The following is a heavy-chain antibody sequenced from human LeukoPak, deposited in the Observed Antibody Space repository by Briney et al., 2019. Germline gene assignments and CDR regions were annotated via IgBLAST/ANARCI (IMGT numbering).Heavy chain of an antibody. CDR1: GFTFSSYA. CDR3: AGYDILTKGFDY. CDR2: ISGSGGST. D-gene: IGHD3-9*01. Sequence: GGSLRLSCSASGFTFSSYAMSWVRQAPGKGLEWVSAISGSGGSTYYADSVKGRFTISRDNSKNTLYLQMNSQRAEDTAVYYCAGYDILTKGFDYWGQGTLVTVSS. V-gene: IGHV3-23*01. J-gene: IGHJ4*02.